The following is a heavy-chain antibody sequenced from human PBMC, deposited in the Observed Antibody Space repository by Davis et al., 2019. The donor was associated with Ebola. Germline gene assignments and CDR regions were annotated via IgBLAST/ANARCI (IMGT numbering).Heavy chain of an antibody. CDR2: ISDSGVGT. J-gene: IGHJ4*02. D-gene: IGHD3-22*01. V-gene: IGHV3-23*01. CDR3: AVGALVTMIE. CDR1: GFTFSDYY. Sequence: GGSLRLSCAASGFTFSDYYMSWVRQAPGKGLEWVSSISDSGVGTYYADSVKGRFTISRDNSKNTLYLQMNGLRAEDTAVYFCAVGALVTMIEWGQGTLVTVSS.